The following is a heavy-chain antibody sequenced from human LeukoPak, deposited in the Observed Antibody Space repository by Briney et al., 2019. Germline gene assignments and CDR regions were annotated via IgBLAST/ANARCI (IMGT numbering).Heavy chain of an antibody. J-gene: IGHJ5*02. CDR2: ISDSGGLT. CDR1: GFTFSTYV. CDR3: AKVSLIPS. V-gene: IGHV3-23*01. Sequence: GGSLSLSCAASGFTFSTYVMNWVRQAPGKGLEWVSGISDSGGLTYYADSVKGRFTISRDNFKNTQYLQMNSLTAEDTAVYYCAKVSLIPSWGQGTLVAVSS.